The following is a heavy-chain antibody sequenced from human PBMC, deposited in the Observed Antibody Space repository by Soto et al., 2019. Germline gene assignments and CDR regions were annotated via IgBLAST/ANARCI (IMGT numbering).Heavy chain of an antibody. CDR1: GYTFTSYG. Sequence: ASVKVSCKASGYTFTSYGISWVRQAPGQGLEWMGWISAYNGNTNYAQELQGRVTMTTDTSTSTAYMELRSLRSDDTAVYYCARDLAGYYDFWSGYPTNDYYGMDVWGQGTTVTVSS. V-gene: IGHV1-18*01. J-gene: IGHJ6*02. CDR3: ARDLAGYYDFWSGYPTNDYYGMDV. CDR2: ISAYNGNT. D-gene: IGHD3-3*01.